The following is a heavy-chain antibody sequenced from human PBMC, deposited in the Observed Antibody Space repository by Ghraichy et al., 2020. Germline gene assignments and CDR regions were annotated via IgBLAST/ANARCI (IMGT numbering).Heavy chain of an antibody. D-gene: IGHD6-13*01. CDR3: ARTAAGDDGMDV. CDR2: IYYNGGA. J-gene: IGHJ6*02. Sequence: SETLSLSCTVSGDSISKYYWSWVRQSPAKRLEWIGYIYYNGGAEYNPSLRSRVTIFLDTSKTQFSLRMTSVTTADTAVYYCARTAAGDDGMDVWGQGTAVAVAS. V-gene: IGHV4-59*01. CDR1: GDSISKYY.